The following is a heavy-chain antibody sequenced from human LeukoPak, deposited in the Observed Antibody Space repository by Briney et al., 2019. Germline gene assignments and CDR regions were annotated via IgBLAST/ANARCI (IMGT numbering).Heavy chain of an antibody. Sequence: PSETLSLTCAVYDGSFSGYYWSWIRQPPGKGPEWIGEINHSGSINYNPSLKRRVTISVDTSKNQFSLILSSVTAADTALYYCARDSSNYALDYWGQGTLVTVSS. CDR3: ARDSSNYALDY. J-gene: IGHJ4*02. V-gene: IGHV4-34*01. D-gene: IGHD4-11*01. CDR2: INHSGSI. CDR1: DGSFSGYY.